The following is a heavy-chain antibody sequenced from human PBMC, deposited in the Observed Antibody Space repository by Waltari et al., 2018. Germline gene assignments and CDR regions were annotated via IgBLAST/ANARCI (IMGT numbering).Heavy chain of an antibody. CDR1: GYSFTTYV. D-gene: IGHD1-26*01. Sequence: QIHLVQSGPETQKPGASVKVSCKTSGYSFTTYVISWVRQAPGQGLGWVGWLSPCSGQTHYAQKFQDRVAMTADTAAATAYMELKSLRSDDTAFYYCATSYSWNGLEYWGHGTLVTVFS. CDR3: ATSYSWNGLEY. V-gene: IGHV1-18*01. J-gene: IGHJ4*01. CDR2: LSPCSGQT.